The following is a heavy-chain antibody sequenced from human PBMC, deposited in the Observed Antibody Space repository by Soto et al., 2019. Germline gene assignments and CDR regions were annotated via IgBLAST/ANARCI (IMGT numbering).Heavy chain of an antibody. CDR2: INAGIGDT. Sequence: ASVKVSCKASGYTFTSYAMHWVRQAPGQRLEWMGWINAGIGDTEYSEKFQGRVTITRDTSASTAYMELSSSVTAADTAVYYCARARVGASSFDYWGQGTLVTVSS. D-gene: IGHD1-26*01. CDR3: ARARVGASSFDY. V-gene: IGHV1-3*01. J-gene: IGHJ4*02. CDR1: GYTFTSYA.